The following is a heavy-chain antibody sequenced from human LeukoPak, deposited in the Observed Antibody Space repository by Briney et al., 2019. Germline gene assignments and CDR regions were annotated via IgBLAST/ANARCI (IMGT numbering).Heavy chain of an antibody. V-gene: IGHV4-34*01. J-gene: IGHJ5*02. CDR1: GGSFSGYY. D-gene: IGHD2-2*01. CDR3: ARSGGCSSTSCYQYYWFDP. Sequence: PSETLSLTCAVYGGSFSGYYWSWIRQPPGKGLEWIGEINHSGSTNYNPSLKSRVTISVDTSKNQFSLKLSSVTAADTAVYYCARSGGCSSTSCYQYYWFDPWGQGTLVTVSS. CDR2: INHSGST.